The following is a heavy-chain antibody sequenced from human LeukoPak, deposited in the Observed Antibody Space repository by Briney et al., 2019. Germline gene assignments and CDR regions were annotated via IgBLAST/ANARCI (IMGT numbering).Heavy chain of an antibody. CDR1: GFTFSTYN. Sequence: GGSLRLSCAASGFTFSTYNMNWVRQAPGKGLEWVSHITSSSTNIYYADSVKGRFTISRDNAKNALSLQMNSLRAEDTAVYYCTREFQRFSYGYHWGQGTLVTVSS. CDR2: ITSSSTNI. V-gene: IGHV3-48*01. CDR3: TREFQRFSYGYH. J-gene: IGHJ5*02. D-gene: IGHD5-18*01.